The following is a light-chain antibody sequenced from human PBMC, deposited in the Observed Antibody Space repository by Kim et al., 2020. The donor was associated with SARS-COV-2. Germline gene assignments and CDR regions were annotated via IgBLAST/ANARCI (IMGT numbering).Light chain of an antibody. J-gene: IGLJ3*02. CDR1: ARAITSPYY. V-gene: IGLV7-43*01. CDR2: STN. Sequence: PGGTDTPTCAYDARAITSPYYPNWLQQKPGQTPRTLIYSTNNKHYWTPARFSGALLGGKAVLTLSGVQPEDEAEYYCLLYYGGAWVFGGGTKLTVL. CDR3: LLYYGGAWV.